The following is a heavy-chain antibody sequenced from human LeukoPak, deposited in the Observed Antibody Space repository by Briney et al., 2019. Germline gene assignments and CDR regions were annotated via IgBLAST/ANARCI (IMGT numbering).Heavy chain of an antibody. CDR3: ASLAVAGTTHYYYYYMDV. CDR2: ISSSSSYI. CDR1: GFTFSSYS. D-gene: IGHD6-19*01. J-gene: IGHJ6*03. Sequence: GGSLGLSCAASGFTFSSYSMNWVRQAPGKGLEWVSSISSSSSYIYYADSVKGRFTISRDNAKNSLYLQMNSLRAEDTAVYYCASLAVAGTTHYYYYYMDVWGKGTTVTISS. V-gene: IGHV3-21*01.